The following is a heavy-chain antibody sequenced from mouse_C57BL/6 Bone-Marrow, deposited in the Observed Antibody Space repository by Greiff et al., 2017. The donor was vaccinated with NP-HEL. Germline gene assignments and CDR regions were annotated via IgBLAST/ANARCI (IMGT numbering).Heavy chain of an antibody. Sequence: LQQPGAELVKPGASVKLSCKASGYTFTSYWMHWVKQRPGQGLEWIGMIHPNSGSTNYNEKFKSKATLTVDKSSSTAYMQLSSLTSEDSAVYYCARRGGDYGSSAYAMDYWGQGTSVTVSS. CDR3: ARRGGDYGSSAYAMDY. V-gene: IGHV1-64*01. CDR2: IHPNSGST. CDR1: GYTFTSYW. J-gene: IGHJ4*01. D-gene: IGHD1-1*01.